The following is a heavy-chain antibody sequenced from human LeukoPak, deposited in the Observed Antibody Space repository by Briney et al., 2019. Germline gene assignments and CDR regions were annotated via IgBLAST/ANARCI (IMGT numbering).Heavy chain of an antibody. Sequence: PGGSLRLSCAASGFTFSSYGMNWVRQAPGKGLEWVSSISSSSSYIYYADSVKGRFSISRDNAKNSLYLQMNSLRAEDTAVYYCARVLEMATMGGAFDIWGQGTMVTVSS. J-gene: IGHJ3*02. D-gene: IGHD5-24*01. CDR2: ISSSSSYI. V-gene: IGHV3-21*01. CDR3: ARVLEMATMGGAFDI. CDR1: GFTFSSYG.